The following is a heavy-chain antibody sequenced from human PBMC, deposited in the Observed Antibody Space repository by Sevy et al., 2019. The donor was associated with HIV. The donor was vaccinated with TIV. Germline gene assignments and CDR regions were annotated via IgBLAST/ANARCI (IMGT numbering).Heavy chain of an antibody. V-gene: IGHV1-2*06. Sequence: ASVKVSCKASGYTFTAYYIHWVRQAPGQGLEWMGRIHPKRGVTNYAQKFQGRVTMTRDTSMSTAYMELTRLTSDDTAVYYCAREESGDSSAYYYFYYGMHAWGQGTTVTVSS. CDR1: GYTFTAYY. J-gene: IGHJ6*02. CDR2: IHPKRGVT. CDR3: AREESGDSSAYYYFYYGMHA. D-gene: IGHD3-22*01.